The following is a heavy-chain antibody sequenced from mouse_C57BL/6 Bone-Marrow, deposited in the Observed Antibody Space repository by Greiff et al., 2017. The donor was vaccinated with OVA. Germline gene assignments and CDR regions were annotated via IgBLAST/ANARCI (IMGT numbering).Heavy chain of an antibody. V-gene: IGHV1-42*01. CDR1: GYSFTGYY. Sequence: VQLQQSGPELVKPGASVKISCKASGYSFTGYYMNWVKQSPEKSLEWIGEINPSTGGTTYNQKFKAKATLTVDKSSSTAYMQLKSLTSEDSAVYYCAIYYGYDRFAYWGQGTLVTVSA. CDR3: AIYYGYDRFAY. CDR2: INPSTGGT. D-gene: IGHD2-2*01. J-gene: IGHJ3*01.